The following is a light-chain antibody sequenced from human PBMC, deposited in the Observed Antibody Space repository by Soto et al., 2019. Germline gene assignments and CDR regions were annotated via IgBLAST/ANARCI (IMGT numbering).Light chain of an antibody. CDR3: PQYGSSPPYT. J-gene: IGKJ2*01. Sequence: EIVLTQSPGTLSLSPGERATLSCRASQSVSSSYLAWYQQKPGQAPRLLIYGASSRATGIPDRFSGSGSGPDFPPTISRMEPEDFAVYYCPQYGSSPPYTFGQGTKLEIK. CDR1: QSVSSSY. CDR2: GAS. V-gene: IGKV3-20*01.